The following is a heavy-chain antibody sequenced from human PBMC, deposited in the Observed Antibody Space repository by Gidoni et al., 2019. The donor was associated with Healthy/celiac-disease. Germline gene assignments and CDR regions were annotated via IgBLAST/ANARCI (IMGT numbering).Heavy chain of an antibody. D-gene: IGHD3-10*01. J-gene: IGHJ2*01. CDR3: AKDIGRGLLVFWYFDL. Sequence: EVQLAESGAGLVQPGGSLSFSCAASGFTFNAYAMHWVRQVPGKGRGWVLGISWNSGSIDNADSVKGRFTISRVNAKNSLDLQMNRLRAEATALYYCAKDIGRGLLVFWYFDLWGRGTLVTVSS. CDR1: GFTFNAYA. V-gene: IGHV3-9*01. CDR2: ISWNSGSI.